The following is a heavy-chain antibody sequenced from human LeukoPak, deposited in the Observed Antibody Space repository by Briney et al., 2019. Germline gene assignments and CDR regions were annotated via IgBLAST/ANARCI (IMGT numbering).Heavy chain of an antibody. Sequence: GGSLRLSCAASGFTFSSYSMNWVRQAPGKGLEWVSYISSSSSTIYYADSVKGRFTISRDNAKNSLYLQMNSLRVEDTVVYYCAREWVVVIMATTGGGAFDIWGQGTMVTVSS. CDR3: AREWVVVIMATTGGGAFDI. V-gene: IGHV3-48*04. J-gene: IGHJ3*02. CDR1: GFTFSSYS. D-gene: IGHD3-22*01. CDR2: ISSSSSTI.